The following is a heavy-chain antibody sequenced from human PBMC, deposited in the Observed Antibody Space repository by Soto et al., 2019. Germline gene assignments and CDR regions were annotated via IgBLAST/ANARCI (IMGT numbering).Heavy chain of an antibody. Sequence: QVQLVQSGAEEKKPGASVKVFCKASGYTFTNYAMHWVRQAPGQRLEWMGWINAGNGNTKYFQNFQGRVTITRDTSACTAYMEMSSLRSEDTAVYYCARSAIRPSGGLIGPFAYWGQGTLVTVSS. D-gene: IGHD3-16*02. J-gene: IGHJ4*02. CDR2: INAGNGNT. CDR3: ARSAIRPSGGLIGPFAY. V-gene: IGHV1-3*05. CDR1: GYTFTNYA.